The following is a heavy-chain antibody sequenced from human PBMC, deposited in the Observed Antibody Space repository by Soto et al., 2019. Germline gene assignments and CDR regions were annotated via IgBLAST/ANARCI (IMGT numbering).Heavy chain of an antibody. CDR1: GGSISSGNYY. D-gene: IGHD6-13*01. J-gene: IGHJ5*02. CDR3: ARVSSSLIWFDP. V-gene: IGHV4-31*03. CDR2: IYYSGST. Sequence: SETPSLTCTVSGGSISSGNYYWSWIRQHPGKGLEWIGYIYYSGSTYYNPSLKSRVTISVDTSKNQFSLKLSSVTAADTAVYYCARVSSSLIWFDPWGQGTLVTVSS.